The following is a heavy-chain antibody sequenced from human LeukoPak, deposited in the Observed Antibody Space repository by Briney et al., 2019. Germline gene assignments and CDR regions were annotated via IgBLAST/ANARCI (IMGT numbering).Heavy chain of an antibody. CDR2: IKQDGSEK. D-gene: IGHD4-23*01. CDR3: ARGPYGGNLNWFDP. Sequence: PGGSLRLSCAASGFTFSSYWMSWVRQAPGKGLEWVANIKQDGSEKYYVDSVKGRFTISRDNAKNSLYLQMNSLRAEDTAVYYCARGPYGGNLNWFDPWGQGTLVTVAS. J-gene: IGHJ5*02. CDR1: GFTFSSYW. V-gene: IGHV3-7*01.